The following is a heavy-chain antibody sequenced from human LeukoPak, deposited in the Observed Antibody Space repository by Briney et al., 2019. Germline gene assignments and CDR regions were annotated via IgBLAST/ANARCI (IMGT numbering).Heavy chain of an antibody. Sequence: GGSLRLSCAASGFTFSSYAMSWVRQAPGKGLEWVSTIGGSGGATYYADSVKGRFTISRDNSKNTMYLQMNSLRAEDTAVYYCAGPDSTAVLRYFDWLLFSWGQGTLVTVSS. J-gene: IGHJ4*02. D-gene: IGHD3-9*01. CDR3: AGPDSTAVLRYFDWLLFS. V-gene: IGHV3-23*01. CDR2: IGGSGGAT. CDR1: GFTFSSYA.